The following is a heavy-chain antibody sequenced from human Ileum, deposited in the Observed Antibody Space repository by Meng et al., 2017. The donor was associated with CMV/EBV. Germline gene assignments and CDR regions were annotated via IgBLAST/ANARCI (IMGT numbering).Heavy chain of an antibody. CDR3: ARVGFWSGYYFDY. J-gene: IGHJ4*02. D-gene: IGHD3-3*01. Sequence: SQTLSLTGGVSGASTGSSSYYWGWIRQPPGKGLEWLGTIYYNGSTYYNSSLKSRITISVDTSKNQFSLRLTFVTVADTAVYYCARVGFWSGYYFDYWGQGMLVTVSS. CDR2: IYYNGST. V-gene: IGHV4-39*07. CDR1: GASTGSSSYY.